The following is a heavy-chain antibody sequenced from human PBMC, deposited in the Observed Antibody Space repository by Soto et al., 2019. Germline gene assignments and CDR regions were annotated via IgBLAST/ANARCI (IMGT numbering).Heavy chain of an antibody. J-gene: IGHJ4*02. D-gene: IGHD3-22*01. V-gene: IGHV4-4*07. CDR3: ARAYYYDSSGYYYVFDY. Sequence: SETLSLTCTVSGGSINTFYWSWVRQPAGKGLEWIGRIYTSGSTNYNPSLKSRVTMSVXXXXXXFXLXLXXXTAAXTAVYYCARAYYYDSSGYYYVFDYWGQGTLVTVSS. CDR2: IYTSGST. CDR1: GGSINTFY.